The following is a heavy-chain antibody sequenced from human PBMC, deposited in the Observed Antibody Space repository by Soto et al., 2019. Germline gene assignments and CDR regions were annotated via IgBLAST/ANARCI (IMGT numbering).Heavy chain of an antibody. Sequence: GESLKISCKGSGYSFTSYWIGWVRQMPGKGLEWMGIIYPGDSDTRYSPSFQGQVTISADKSISTAYLQWSSLKASDTAMYYCARPNRDLTYSSRWVVWGQGTLVTVSS. CDR1: GYSFTSYW. D-gene: IGHD6-19*01. J-gene: IGHJ4*02. CDR2: IYPGDSDT. V-gene: IGHV5-51*01. CDR3: ARPNRDLTYSSRWVV.